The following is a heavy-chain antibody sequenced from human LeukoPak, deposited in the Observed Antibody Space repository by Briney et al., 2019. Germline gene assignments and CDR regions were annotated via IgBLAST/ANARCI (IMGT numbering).Heavy chain of an antibody. Sequence: GGSLRLSCAASGFTFNTFNMNWVRQAPGKGLEWVSSITSGGDYIYYADSVKARFTTSRDNAKNSLSLQLNSLRVEDTAVYYCARGHYDVLAGSYKWMRDYWGQGTLVTLSS. CDR3: ARGHYDVLAGSYKWMRDY. CDR2: ITSGGDYI. D-gene: IGHD3-9*01. CDR1: GFTFNTFN. V-gene: IGHV3-21*01. J-gene: IGHJ4*02.